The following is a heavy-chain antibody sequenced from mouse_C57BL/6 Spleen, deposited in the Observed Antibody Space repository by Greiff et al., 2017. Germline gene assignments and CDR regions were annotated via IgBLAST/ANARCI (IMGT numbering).Heavy chain of an antibody. V-gene: IGHV5-17*01. J-gene: IGHJ2*01. CDR1: GFTFSDYG. CDR3: AITTGFYFDY. Sequence: EVMLVESGGGLVKPGGSLKLSCAASGFTFSDYGMHWVRQAPEKGLEWVAYISSGRSTIYYADTVKGRFTISRDNAKNTLFLQMTSLRSEDTAMYYCAITTGFYFDYWGQGTTLTVSS. D-gene: IGHD4-1*02. CDR2: ISSGRSTI.